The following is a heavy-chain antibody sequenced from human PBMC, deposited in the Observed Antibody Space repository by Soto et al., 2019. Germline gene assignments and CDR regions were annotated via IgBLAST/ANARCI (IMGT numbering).Heavy chain of an antibody. V-gene: IGHV3-23*01. CDR3: ATSDSSKSYVLYY. CDR2: TTGTGIST. J-gene: IGHJ4*02. D-gene: IGHD6-13*01. Sequence: EVQLLESGGGLVQPGGSLRLTCAASGFTFSSYAMTWVRQAPGTGLEWVSATTGTGISTYYADSVKGRFTISRDNSKNTLYLQMNSLRPEDTAVYYCATSDSSKSYVLYYYGQGTQVTVSS. CDR1: GFTFSSYA.